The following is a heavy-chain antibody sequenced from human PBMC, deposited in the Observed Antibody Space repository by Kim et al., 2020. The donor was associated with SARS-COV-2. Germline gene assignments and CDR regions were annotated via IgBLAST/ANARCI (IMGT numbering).Heavy chain of an antibody. V-gene: IGHV1-3*01. D-gene: IGHD3-10*01. Sequence: KFQGRVTITRDTSASTAYMELSSLRSEDTAVYYWARAMVRGVIITSFDYWGQGTLVTVSS. J-gene: IGHJ4*02. CDR3: ARAMVRGVIITSFDY.